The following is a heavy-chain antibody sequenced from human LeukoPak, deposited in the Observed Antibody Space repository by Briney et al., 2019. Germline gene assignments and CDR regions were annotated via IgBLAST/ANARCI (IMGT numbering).Heavy chain of an antibody. CDR2: IAYGGNNQ. J-gene: IGHJ4*02. CDR3: AKVGSHFGDY. CDR1: GFTFSSYG. Sequence: GGSLRLSCAVSGFTFSSYGMHWVRQAPGKGLEWVAFIAYGGNNQYYADSVKGRFTISRDNSKNTLYLQMNSLRPEDTAVYYCAKVGSHFGDYWGQGTLVIVTS. D-gene: IGHD3-10*01. V-gene: IGHV3-30*02.